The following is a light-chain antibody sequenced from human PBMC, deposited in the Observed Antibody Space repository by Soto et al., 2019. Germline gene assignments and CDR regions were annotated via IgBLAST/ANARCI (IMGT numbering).Light chain of an antibody. V-gene: IGLV2-14*03. Sequence: QSVLTQPASVSGSPGQSIAISCTGVRTDVADGYDYVSWYQQHPGQAPQLIIYDVSNRPSGVSNRFSGSKSGSTASLTISGLQAEDEADYYCSSYTSSSIPYVFGTGTKVTVL. CDR2: DVS. J-gene: IGLJ1*01. CDR1: RTDVADGYDY. CDR3: SSYTSSSIPYV.